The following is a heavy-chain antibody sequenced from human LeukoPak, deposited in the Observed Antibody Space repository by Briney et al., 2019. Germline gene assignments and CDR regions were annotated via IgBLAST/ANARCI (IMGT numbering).Heavy chain of an antibody. CDR2: MNPNSGNT. J-gene: IGHJ4*02. V-gene: IGHV1-8*01. D-gene: IGHD6-13*01. CDR1: GYTFTSYD. CDR3: ARAAAADYYFDY. Sequence: ASVKVSCKASGYTFTSYDINWVRQATGQGLEWMGWMNPNSGNTGYAQKFQGRVTMTRNTSISTAYMELSSLRYEGTAVYYCARAAAADYYFDYWGQGTLVTVSS.